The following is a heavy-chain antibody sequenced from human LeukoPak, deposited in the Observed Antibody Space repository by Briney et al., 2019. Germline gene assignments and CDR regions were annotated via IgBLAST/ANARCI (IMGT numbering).Heavy chain of an antibody. D-gene: IGHD2-15*01. V-gene: IGHV3-23*01. Sequence: GGSLRLSCAASGFTFSSYAMSWVRPAPGRGLEWVSAISGSDGSTYYADSVKGRFTISRDNSKNTLYLQMNSLRAEDTAVYYCARDNCSGGSCYLNYFDYWGQGTLVTVSS. CDR1: GFTFSSYA. J-gene: IGHJ4*02. CDR2: ISGSDGST. CDR3: ARDNCSGGSCYLNYFDY.